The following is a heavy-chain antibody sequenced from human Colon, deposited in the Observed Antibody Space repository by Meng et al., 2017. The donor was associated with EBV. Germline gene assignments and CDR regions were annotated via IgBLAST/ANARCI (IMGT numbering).Heavy chain of an antibody. CDR2: IFYSGNT. Sequence: QLPGPRPGLRQPSETPSLTSRVSGHSVITHGYYWGWIRQPPGQGLEWIGSIFYSGNTYFNPSPKTRVTISVDTSKNQFSLKLSSVTAADTAIYYCARERGGVTRDFDSWGQGALVTVSS. D-gene: IGHD3-16*01. V-gene: IGHV4-39*07. CDR3: ARERGGVTRDFDS. J-gene: IGHJ4*02. CDR1: GHSVITHGYY.